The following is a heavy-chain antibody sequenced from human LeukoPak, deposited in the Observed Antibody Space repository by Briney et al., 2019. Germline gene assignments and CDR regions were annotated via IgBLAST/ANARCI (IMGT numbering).Heavy chain of an antibody. Sequence: SETLSLTCAVYGGSFSGYYWSWIRQPPGKGLEWIGEINHSGSTTYNPSLKSRVSISVGTSKNQFSLKLSSVTAADTAVYYCATSNYADYWGQGTLVTVSS. CDR1: GGSFSGYY. CDR3: ATSNYADY. CDR2: INHSGST. J-gene: IGHJ4*02. V-gene: IGHV4-34*01.